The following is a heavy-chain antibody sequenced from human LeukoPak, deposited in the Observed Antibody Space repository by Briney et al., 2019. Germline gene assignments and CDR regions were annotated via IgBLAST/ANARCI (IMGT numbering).Heavy chain of an antibody. CDR3: ARVISMVRGAHNWFDP. D-gene: IGHD3-10*01. CDR2: INHSGST. CDR1: GGSISSGGYY. Sequence: PSQTLSLTCTVSGGSISSGGYYWSWVRQPPGKGLEWIGEINHSGSTNYNPSLKSRVTISVDTSKNQFSLKLSSVTAADTAVYYCARVISMVRGAHNWFDPWGQGTLVTVSS. V-gene: IGHV4-30-4*08. J-gene: IGHJ5*02.